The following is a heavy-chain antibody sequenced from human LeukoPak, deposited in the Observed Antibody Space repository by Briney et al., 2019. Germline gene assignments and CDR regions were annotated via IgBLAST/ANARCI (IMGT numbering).Heavy chain of an antibody. J-gene: IGHJ3*02. CDR2: INHSGST. V-gene: IGHV4-34*01. CDR1: GGSFSGYY. CDR3: AAVIAAAGTPPPI. D-gene: IGHD6-13*01. Sequence: SETLSLTCAVYGGSFSGYYWSWIRQPPGKGLEWIGEINHSGSTNYNPSLKSRVTISVDTSKNQFSLKLSSVTAADTAVYYCAAVIAAAGTPPPIWGRGTMVTVSS.